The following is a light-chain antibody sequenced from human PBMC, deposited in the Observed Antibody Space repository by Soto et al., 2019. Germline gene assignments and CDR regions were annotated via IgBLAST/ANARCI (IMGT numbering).Light chain of an antibody. V-gene: IGKV1-27*01. Sequence: DIQMTQSPSSLSASVGDRVTITFSASLRISNYLAWYQHKPGKIPQLLIQATSTLQAGVPSRFSGSGSVADFTLTISSLQPEAVAAYYCQNYNSAPLNLGGCTKLEIK. CDR3: QNYNSAPLN. CDR2: ATS. J-gene: IGKJ4*01. CDR1: LRISNY.